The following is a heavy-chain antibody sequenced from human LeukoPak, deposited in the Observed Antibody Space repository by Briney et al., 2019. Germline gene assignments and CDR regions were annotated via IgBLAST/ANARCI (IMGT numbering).Heavy chain of an antibody. Sequence: SETLSLTCAVYGGSFSGYYWNWIRQPPGKGLEWIGEINDSGSTNYNTSLKSRITILVDTSKNQFSLKVSSVTAADTAVYYCARRSHSGGGRLIKYWGQGTPVTVSS. CDR2: INDSGST. J-gene: IGHJ4*02. CDR1: GGSFSGYY. CDR3: ARRSHSGGGRLIKY. D-gene: IGHD6-19*01. V-gene: IGHV4-34*01.